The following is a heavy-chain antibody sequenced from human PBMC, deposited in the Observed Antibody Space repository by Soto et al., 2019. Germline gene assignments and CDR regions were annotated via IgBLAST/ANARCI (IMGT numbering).Heavy chain of an antibody. J-gene: IGHJ6*02. V-gene: IGHV1-69*01. CDR3: ARSHGSSTSFEIYYYYYYGMDV. CDR1: GGTFSSYA. CDR2: IIPISDTT. Sequence: QVELVQYGAEVKKPGSSVKVSCKASGGTFSSYAISWVRQAPGQGLEWMGGIIPISDTTNYAQKFQGRVTITADESTSTAYMELSRLTSEDTVVYYCARSHGSSTSFEIYYYYYYGMDVWRQGTTVTVSS. D-gene: IGHD2-2*01.